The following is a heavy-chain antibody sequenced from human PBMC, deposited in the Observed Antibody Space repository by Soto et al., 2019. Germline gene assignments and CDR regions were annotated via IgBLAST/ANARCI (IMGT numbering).Heavy chain of an antibody. CDR3: ATPGVAVAGYYYYGRDV. Sequence: SVKVSCKASGGTFSSYSISCVRQAPGQGLEWMGGIIPIFGTANYAQKFQGRVTITADKSTSTAYMELSSLRSEDTAVYYCATPGVAVAGYYYYGRDVWVQGTTVTVSS. D-gene: IGHD6-19*01. V-gene: IGHV1-69*06. J-gene: IGHJ6*02. CDR2: IIPIFGTA. CDR1: GGTFSSYS.